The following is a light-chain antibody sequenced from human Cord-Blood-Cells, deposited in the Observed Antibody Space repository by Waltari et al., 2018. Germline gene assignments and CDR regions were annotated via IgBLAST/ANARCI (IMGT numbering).Light chain of an antibody. CDR2: RNN. CDR1: SSNIGSNY. CDR3: AAWDDSLSVL. J-gene: IGLJ2*01. Sequence: QSVLTQPPSASGTPGQRVTISCSGSSSNIGSNYVYWYQQLPGTAPKLLIYRNNQPPSGVPDRFSGSESGTSASLAISGLRSEDEADYYCAAWDDSLSVLFGGGTKLTVL. V-gene: IGLV1-47*01.